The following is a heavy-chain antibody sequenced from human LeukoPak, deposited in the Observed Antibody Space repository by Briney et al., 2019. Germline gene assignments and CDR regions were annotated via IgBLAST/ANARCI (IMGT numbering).Heavy chain of an antibody. CDR3: AGGGYGSGSYFDYYYGMDV. J-gene: IGHJ6*04. CDR2: IIPIFGTA. CDR1: GGTFSSYA. V-gene: IGHV1-69*13. Sequence: SVKVSCKASGGTFSSYAISWVRQAPGQGLEWMGGIIPIFGTANYAQKLQGRVTITADESTSTAYMELSSLRSEDTAVYYCAGGGYGSGSYFDYYYGMDVWGKGTTVTVSS. D-gene: IGHD3-10*01.